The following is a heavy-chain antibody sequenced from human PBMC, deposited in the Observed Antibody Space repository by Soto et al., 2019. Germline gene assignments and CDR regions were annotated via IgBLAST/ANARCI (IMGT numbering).Heavy chain of an antibody. CDR1: GYTFTRSE. V-gene: IGHV1-8*01. Sequence: GQLVQSGAEVKKPGASGKVSCKASGYTFTRSEINWVRPATGQGLEWMGWINPNSGNTGYAQKFQGRVTMTRNTSISTAYMELSSMRSEDTAVYYCARERSGYVYYWGQGTLVSVSS. J-gene: IGHJ4*02. CDR3: ARERSGYVYY. D-gene: IGHD2-15*01. CDR2: INPNSGNT.